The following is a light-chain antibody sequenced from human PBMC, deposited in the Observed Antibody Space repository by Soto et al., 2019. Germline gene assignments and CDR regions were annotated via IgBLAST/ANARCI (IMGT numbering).Light chain of an antibody. CDR3: CSYTRVTTLSV. CDR2: GVS. J-gene: IGLJ1*01. CDR1: NSDVGGYNY. V-gene: IGLV2-14*01. Sequence: QSVLTQPASVSGSPGQSITISCPGPNSDVGGYNYVSWDQQHPGKAPKLVIYGVSDRPSGVSDRFSGSKSDNTASLTISGLQPEDEADYYCCSYTRVTTLSVFGTGTKLTVL.